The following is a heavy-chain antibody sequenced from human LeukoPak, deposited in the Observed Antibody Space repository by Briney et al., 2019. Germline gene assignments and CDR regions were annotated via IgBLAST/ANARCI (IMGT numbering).Heavy chain of an antibody. CDR3: ARRGDY. D-gene: IGHD3-16*01. CDR1: GGSFSGYY. J-gene: IGHJ4*02. V-gene: IGHV4-34*01. Sequence: PSETLSLTCAVYGGSFSGYYWSWIRQPPGKGLEWIGEVNHSGSTNYNPSLKSRVTISVDTSKNQFSLKLSSVTAADTAVYYCARRGDYGGQGTLVTVSS. CDR2: VNHSGST.